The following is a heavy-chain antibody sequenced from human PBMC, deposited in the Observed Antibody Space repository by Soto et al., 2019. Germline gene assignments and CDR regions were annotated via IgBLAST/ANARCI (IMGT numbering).Heavy chain of an antibody. V-gene: IGHV4-34*01. CDR1: GGSFSGYY. CDR3: ARGLTTVTTVRYFDF. CDR2: INHRGST. J-gene: IGHJ2*01. Sequence: QVQLQQWGAGLLKPSETLSLTCAVYGGSFSGYYWSWIRQPPGKGLEWIGEINHRGSTKYNPSLKSRVSLXXDXSXXQCSLKLSSVTAADTAVYYCARGLTTVTTVRYFDFWGRDTLVTVSS. D-gene: IGHD4-17*01.